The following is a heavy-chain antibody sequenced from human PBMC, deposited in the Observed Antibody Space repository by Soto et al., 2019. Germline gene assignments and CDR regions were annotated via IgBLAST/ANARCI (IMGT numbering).Heavy chain of an antibody. CDR2: IYYSGST. CDR3: ARGNYDYIWGSYRHHYFDY. Sequence: SETLSLTCTVSGGSISSYYWSWIRQPPGKGLEWIGYIYYSGSTNYNPSLKSRVTISVDTSKNQFSPKLSSVTAADTAVYYCARGNYDYIWGSYRHHYFDYWGQGTLVTVSS. D-gene: IGHD3-16*02. J-gene: IGHJ4*02. CDR1: GGSISSYY. V-gene: IGHV4-59*01.